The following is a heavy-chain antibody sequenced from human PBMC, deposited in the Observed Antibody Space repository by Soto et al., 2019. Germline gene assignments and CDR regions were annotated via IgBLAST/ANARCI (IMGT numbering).Heavy chain of an antibody. Sequence: PGESLKISCKGSGYSFTSYWIGWVRQMPEKGLEWMGIIYPGDSDTRYSPSFQGQVTISADKSISTAYLQWSSLKASDTAMYYCARRIAAAGEGTYYYYYGMDVWGQGTTVTVSS. CDR3: ARRIAAAGEGTYYYYYGMDV. J-gene: IGHJ6*02. V-gene: IGHV5-51*01. D-gene: IGHD6-13*01. CDR1: GYSFTSYW. CDR2: IYPGDSDT.